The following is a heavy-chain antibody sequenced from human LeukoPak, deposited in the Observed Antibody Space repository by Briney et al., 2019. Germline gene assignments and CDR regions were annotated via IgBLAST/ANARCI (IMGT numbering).Heavy chain of an antibody. CDR1: GFTVSSNY. V-gene: IGHV3-53*05. CDR2: IYSGGST. J-gene: IGHJ4*02. D-gene: IGHD6-6*01. Sequence: GGSLRLSCAASGFTVSSNYMSWVRQAPGKGLEWVSVIYSGGSTYYADSVKGRFTISRDNSKNTLYLQMNSLRSEDTAVYYCAKDEYSSSAGTYYFDYWGQGTLVTVSS. CDR3: AKDEYSSSAGTYYFDY.